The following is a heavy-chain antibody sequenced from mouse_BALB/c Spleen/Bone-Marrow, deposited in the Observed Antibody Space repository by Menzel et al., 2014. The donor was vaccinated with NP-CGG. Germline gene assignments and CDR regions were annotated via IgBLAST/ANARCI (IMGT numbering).Heavy chain of an antibody. Sequence: VQLQPSGGGLVQPGGSLKLSCAASGFDFSRYCMSWVRQAPGKGLEWIGEINPDSSTINYTPSLKDKFIISRDNAKXTLYLQMSKVRSEDTALYYCARLNYYGNLFVWGAGTTVTVSS. CDR1: GFDFSRYC. CDR3: ARLNYYGNLFV. CDR2: INPDSSTI. D-gene: IGHD1-1*01. V-gene: IGHV4-1*02. J-gene: IGHJ1*01.